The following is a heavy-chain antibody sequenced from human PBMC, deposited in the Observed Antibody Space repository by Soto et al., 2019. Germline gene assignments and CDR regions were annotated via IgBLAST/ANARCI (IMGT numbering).Heavy chain of an antibody. CDR3: AGDAAAGTIGWFDP. CDR1: GGSFSGYY. D-gene: IGHD6-13*01. J-gene: IGHJ5*02. CDR2: INHSGST. Sequence: QVQLQQWGAGLLKPSETLSLTCAVYGGSFSGYYWSWIRQPPGKGLEWIGEINHSGSTNYNPSLKSRVTISVDTSKNQFSLKLSSVTAADTAVYYCAGDAAAGTIGWFDPWGQGTLVTVSS. V-gene: IGHV4-34*01.